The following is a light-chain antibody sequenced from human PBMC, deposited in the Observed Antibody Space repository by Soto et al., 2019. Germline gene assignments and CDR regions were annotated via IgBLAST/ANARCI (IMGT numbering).Light chain of an antibody. V-gene: IGLV2-14*01. Sequence: QSVLTQPASVAGSPGQSITMSCTGTSSDVGAYNYVAWYQQYPGKAPKLTIYDVSNRPSGVSNRFSGSKSGNTASLTISGLQAEDEDDYYCSSYETTNTPVFGTGTKVTVL. CDR2: DVS. CDR3: SSYETTNTPV. J-gene: IGLJ1*01. CDR1: SSDVGAYNY.